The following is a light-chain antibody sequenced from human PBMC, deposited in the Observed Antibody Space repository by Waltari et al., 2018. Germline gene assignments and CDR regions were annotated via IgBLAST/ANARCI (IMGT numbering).Light chain of an antibody. CDR3: NSRDSSGNPVV. CDR1: SPRRYT. CDR2: GKN. J-gene: IGLJ2*01. V-gene: IGLV3-19*01. Sequence: SSELTQGPAVSVALGETVRITCQRASPRRYTASWYQQKPGRAPVLGIDGKNNRPSGIPDRFSGSSSGNTACLTIAGAQAEDEADYYCNSRDSSGNPVVFGGGTKLTVL.